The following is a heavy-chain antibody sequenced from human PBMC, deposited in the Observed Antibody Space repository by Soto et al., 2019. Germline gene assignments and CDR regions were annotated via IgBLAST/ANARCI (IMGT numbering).Heavy chain of an antibody. Sequence: GESLKISCKGFGYSFTSYWIAWVRQMPGKGLEWMGIIYPDDSDTRYSPSFQGQVTISADKSINTAYLQWSSLKASDTAMYYCARRNTYFDYWGQGTLVTVYS. J-gene: IGHJ4*02. D-gene: IGHD4-4*01. CDR3: ARRNTYFDY. CDR2: IYPDDSDT. CDR1: GYSFTSYW. V-gene: IGHV5-51*01.